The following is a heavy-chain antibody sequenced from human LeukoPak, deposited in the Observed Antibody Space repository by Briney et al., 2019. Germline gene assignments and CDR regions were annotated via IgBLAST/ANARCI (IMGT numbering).Heavy chain of an antibody. D-gene: IGHD2-21*02. J-gene: IGHJ5*02. CDR3: ARSIVVVTAIWLGFDP. Sequence: SQTLSLTCTVSGGSISSGSYCWSWIRQPAGKGLEWIGHIHTSGNTNYNPSLKSRVTISVDTSKNQFSLKLSSVTAADTAVYYCARSIVVVTAIWLGFDPWGQGTLVTVSS. V-gene: IGHV4-61*09. CDR2: IHTSGNT. CDR1: GGSISSGSYC.